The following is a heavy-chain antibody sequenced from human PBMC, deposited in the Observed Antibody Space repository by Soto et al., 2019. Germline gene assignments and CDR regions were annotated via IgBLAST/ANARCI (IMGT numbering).Heavy chain of an antibody. V-gene: IGHV3-33*01. CDR2: IWYDGSNK. D-gene: IGHD6-13*01. Sequence: GGSLRLSCAASGFTFSSYGMHWVRQAPGKGLEWVAAIWYDGSNKYYADSVKGRFTISRDNSKNTLYLQMNSLRAEDTAVYYCARGMYSSSWYVPIDYWGQGTLVTISS. CDR1: GFTFSSYG. CDR3: ARGMYSSSWYVPIDY. J-gene: IGHJ4*02.